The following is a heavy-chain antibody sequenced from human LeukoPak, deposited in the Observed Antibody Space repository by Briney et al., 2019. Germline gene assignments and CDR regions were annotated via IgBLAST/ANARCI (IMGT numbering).Heavy chain of an antibody. D-gene: IGHD1-26*01. V-gene: IGHV1-2*02. CDR2: INPNSGGT. Sequence: ASVKVSCKASGHTFTGYYMHWVRQAPGQGLEWMGWINPNSGGTNYAQKFQGRVTMTRDTSISTAYMELSRLRSDDTAVYYCAREGYSGSYSSYWGQGTLVTVSS. CDR1: GHTFTGYY. CDR3: AREGYSGSYSSY. J-gene: IGHJ4*02.